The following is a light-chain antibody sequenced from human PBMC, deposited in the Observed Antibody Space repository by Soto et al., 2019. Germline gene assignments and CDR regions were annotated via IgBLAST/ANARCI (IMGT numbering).Light chain of an antibody. CDR1: QSINNL. CDR3: QQYETFSGT. CDR2: DVS. Sequence: DVQMTQSPSTLSASVGDRVTITCRASQSINNLLAWYQQKPGKAPKFIIYDVSTLESGVPSRFSGSGSGTKCTLTIASLQPDDVATYYCQQYETFSGTFGPGTKVDIK. V-gene: IGKV1-5*01. J-gene: IGKJ1*01.